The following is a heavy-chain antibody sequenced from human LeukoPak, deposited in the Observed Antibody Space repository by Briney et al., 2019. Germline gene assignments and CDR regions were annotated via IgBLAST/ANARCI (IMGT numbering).Heavy chain of an antibody. CDR2: ISSSSSYI. CDR1: GFTFSNYI. J-gene: IGHJ4*02. Sequence: PGGSLRLSCAASGFTFSNYIMNWVRQAPGKGLEWVSSISSSSSYIYYADSVKGRFTISRDNAKNSLYLQMNSLRAEDTAVYYCARSGCGECGSDYWGQGTLVTVSS. CDR3: ARSGCGECGSDY. D-gene: IGHD3-10*01. V-gene: IGHV3-21*01.